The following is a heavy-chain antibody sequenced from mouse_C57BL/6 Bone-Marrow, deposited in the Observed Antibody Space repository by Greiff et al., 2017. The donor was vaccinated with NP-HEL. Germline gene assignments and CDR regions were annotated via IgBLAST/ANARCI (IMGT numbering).Heavy chain of an antibody. CDR1: GYTFTTYW. CDR3: ARKAYYGRSYEFAY. Sequence: QVQLKEPGAELVKPGASVKLSCKASGYTFTTYWMQWVKQRPGQGLEWIGEIYPSDSYTNYNQKFKGKATLTADTSSRTANKQLSSLTSEDSAVYYCARKAYYGRSYEFAYWGQGTLVTVSA. J-gene: IGHJ3*01. V-gene: IGHV1-50*01. CDR2: IYPSDSYT. D-gene: IGHD1-1*01.